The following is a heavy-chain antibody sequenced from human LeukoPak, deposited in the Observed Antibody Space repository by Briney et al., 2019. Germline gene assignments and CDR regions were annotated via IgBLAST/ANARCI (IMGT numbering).Heavy chain of an antibody. D-gene: IGHD2/OR15-2a*01. V-gene: IGHV3-7*01. CDR3: ARLVLSYGNAFDH. CDR2: IKQDGSEK. Sequence: GGSLRLSCAASGFTFSSYWMSWVRQAPGKGLEWVANIKQDGSEKYYVDSVKGRFTISRDNAKNSLYLQMNSLRAEDTAVYYCARLVLSYGNAFDHWGQGTLVTVSS. J-gene: IGHJ4*02. CDR1: GFTFSSYW.